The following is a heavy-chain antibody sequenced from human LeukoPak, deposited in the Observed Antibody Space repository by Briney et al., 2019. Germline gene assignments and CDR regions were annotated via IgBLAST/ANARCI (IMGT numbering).Heavy chain of an antibody. CDR3: AKFEGHPWGTYHHDY. D-gene: IGHD3-16*01. Sequence: GGSPRLSCAASGFIFSDYAMGWVRQAPGKGLEWVSAIFGGGAGSYSAASVKGRFTISRDNSKNTLYLQMTSLRADDTAVYYCAKFEGHPWGTYHHDYWGQGTLVTVSS. CDR1: GFIFSDYA. J-gene: IGHJ4*02. CDR2: IFGGGAGS. V-gene: IGHV3-23*01.